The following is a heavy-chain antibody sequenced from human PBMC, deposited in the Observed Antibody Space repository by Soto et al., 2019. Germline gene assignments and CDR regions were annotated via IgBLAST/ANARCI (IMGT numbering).Heavy chain of an antibody. V-gene: IGHV2-5*02. CDR1: GFSLTTRGVA. CDR3: APRSRGYADYFDP. Sequence: QITLKESGPALVRPTQTLTLTCSFSGFSLTTRGVAVGWIRQPPGKALEWLALIFWDDDKWYSPSLRSRLTSTEDTSKNQVVLTLTNMDPADTATYFCAPRSRGYADYFDPWGQGTLVTVSS. CDR2: IFWDDDK. J-gene: IGHJ4*02. D-gene: IGHD5-12*01.